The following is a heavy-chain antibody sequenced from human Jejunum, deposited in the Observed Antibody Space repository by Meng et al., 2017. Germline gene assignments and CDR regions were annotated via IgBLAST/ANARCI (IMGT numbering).Heavy chain of an antibody. CDR3: AILGAIEPTVTTTAGDDY. D-gene: IGHD4-17*01. Sequence: GESLKISCAASGFTFSSYWMHWVRQAPGKGLVRVSRINGDGSSIAYADSVKGRFTISRDNAKNILYLQMNSVRAEDTAVYHCAILGAIEPTVTTTAGDDYWGQGTLVTVSS. CDR2: INGDGSSI. J-gene: IGHJ4*02. V-gene: IGHV3-74*01. CDR1: GFTFSSYW.